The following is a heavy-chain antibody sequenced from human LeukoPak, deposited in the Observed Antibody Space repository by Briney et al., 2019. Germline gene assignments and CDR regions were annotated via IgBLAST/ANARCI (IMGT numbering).Heavy chain of an antibody. D-gene: IGHD6-6*01. Sequence: GGSLRLSCVASGFTFSSFWMSWVRQAPGKGLEFVANIDQDGSVRNYVDSVKGRFIISRDNAKNSLYLQMNSLRAEDTAVYYCARISSSTLSPHVMDVWGKGTTVTVSS. CDR2: IDQDGSVR. CDR1: GFTFSSFW. V-gene: IGHV3-7*03. J-gene: IGHJ6*04. CDR3: ARISSSTLSPHVMDV.